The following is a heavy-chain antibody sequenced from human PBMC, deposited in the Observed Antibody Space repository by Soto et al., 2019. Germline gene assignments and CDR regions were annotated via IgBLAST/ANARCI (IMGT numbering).Heavy chain of an antibody. D-gene: IGHD3-16*01. CDR2: IYYSGST. CDR1: GGSISGSY. CDR3: ARGAYSFDY. V-gene: IGHV4-59*01. J-gene: IGHJ4*02. Sequence: SETLSLTCTVSGGSISGSYWSWIRQPPGKGLEWIGYIYYSGSTNYSPSLTSRVTISVDTSKNQFSLKLSSVTAADTAVYYCARGAYSFDYWGQGALVTVSS.